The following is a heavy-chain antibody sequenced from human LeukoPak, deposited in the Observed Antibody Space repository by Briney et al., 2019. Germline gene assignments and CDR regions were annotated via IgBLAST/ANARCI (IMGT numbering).Heavy chain of an antibody. CDR3: ARGEERYYGSGSYYKKTRSYYFDY. V-gene: IGHV1-2*02. CDR1: GYTFTGYY. Sequence: SVKVSCKASGYTFTGYYMHWVRQAPGQGLEWMGWINPNSGGTNYAQKFQGRVTMTRDTSISTAYMELSRLRSDDTAVYYCARGEERYYGSGSYYKKTRSYYFDYWGQGTLVTVSS. CDR2: INPNSGGT. D-gene: IGHD3-10*01. J-gene: IGHJ4*02.